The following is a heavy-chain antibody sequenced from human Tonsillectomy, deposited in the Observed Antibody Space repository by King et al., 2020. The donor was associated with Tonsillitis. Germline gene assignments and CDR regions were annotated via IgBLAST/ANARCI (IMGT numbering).Heavy chain of an antibody. CDR2: MYDSGTS. V-gene: IGHV4-39*01. D-gene: IGHD1-26*01. J-gene: IGHJ4*02. Sequence: QLQESGPGVVKPSETLSLTCTVSGGSISSSDHYWAWIRQPPGKGLEWIGYMYDSGTSFYNPSLKSRITISGGSSENRFSLNLSSVTAADTAVYFCATYVSGSFDYWGQGALVTVSS. CDR1: GGSISSSDHY. CDR3: ATYVSGSFDY.